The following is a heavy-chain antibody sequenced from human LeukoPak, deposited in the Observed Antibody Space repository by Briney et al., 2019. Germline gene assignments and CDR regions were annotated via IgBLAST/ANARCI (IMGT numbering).Heavy chain of an antibody. CDR2: MNPNSGNT. V-gene: IGHV1-8*01. CDR1: GYTFTSYD. J-gene: IGHJ6*02. D-gene: IGHD3-10*01. Sequence: ASMKVSCKASGYTFTSYDINWVRQATGQGLEWMGWMNPNSGNTGYAQKFQGRVTMTRNTSISTAYMELSSLRSEDTAVYYCARDWYGSGSYYNVYYYYYGMDVWGQGTTVTVSS. CDR3: ARDWYGSGSYYNVYYYYYGMDV.